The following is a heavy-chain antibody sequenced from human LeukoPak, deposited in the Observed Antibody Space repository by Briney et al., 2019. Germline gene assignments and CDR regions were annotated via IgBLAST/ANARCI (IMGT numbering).Heavy chain of an antibody. V-gene: IGHV3-23*01. J-gene: IGHJ4*02. CDR2: ISGSGGST. Sequence: PGGSLRLSCAASGFAFSSYSMNWVRQAPGKGLEWVSAISGSGGSTYYADSVKGRFTISRDNSKNTLYLQMNSLRAEDTAVYYCVEKSADYWGQGTLVTVSS. CDR1: GFAFSSYS. CDR3: VEKSADY.